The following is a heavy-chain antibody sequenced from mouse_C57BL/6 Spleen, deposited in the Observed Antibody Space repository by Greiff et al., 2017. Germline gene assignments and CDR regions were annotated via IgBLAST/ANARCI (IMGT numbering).Heavy chain of an antibody. CDR3: ARDYYGSSPYYFDY. V-gene: IGHV8-8*01. D-gene: IGHD1-1*01. J-gene: IGHJ2*01. CDR2: IWWDDDK. CDR1: GFSLSTFGMG. Sequence: QVTLKESGPGILQPSQTLSLTCSFSGFSLSTFGMGVGWIRQPSGKGLEWLAHIWWDDDKYYNPALKSRLTISKDTSKNQVFLKIANVDTADTATYYCARDYYGSSPYYFDYWGQGTTLTVSS.